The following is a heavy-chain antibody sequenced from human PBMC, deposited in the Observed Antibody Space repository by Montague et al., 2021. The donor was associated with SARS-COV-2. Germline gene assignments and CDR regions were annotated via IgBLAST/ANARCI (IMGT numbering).Heavy chain of an antibody. Sequence: TLSLTGTVSGGSITSYYWSWIRQPPGKGLEYIGYIYYSGSTNYNPSLKSRVTMSVDTSKNQFSLKLSSVTAADTAVYYCARGDGHYYGSGTYPYYWGQGTLVTVSS. J-gene: IGHJ4*02. D-gene: IGHD3-10*01. V-gene: IGHV4-59*01. CDR1: GGSITSYY. CDR2: IYYSGST. CDR3: ARGDGHYYGSGTYPYY.